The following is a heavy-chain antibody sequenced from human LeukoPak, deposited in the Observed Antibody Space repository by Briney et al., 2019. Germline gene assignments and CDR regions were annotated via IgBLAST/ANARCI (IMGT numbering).Heavy chain of an antibody. CDR1: GGSISSYY. Sequence: KPSETLPLTCTVSGGSISSYYWSWTRQPPGKGLEWIGYIYYSGSTNYNPSLKSRVTISVDTSKNQFSLKLSSVTAADTAVYYCARGSMITFGGVIVPFDYWGQGTLVTVSS. CDR2: IYYSGST. D-gene: IGHD3-16*02. J-gene: IGHJ4*02. V-gene: IGHV4-59*01. CDR3: ARGSMITFGGVIVPFDY.